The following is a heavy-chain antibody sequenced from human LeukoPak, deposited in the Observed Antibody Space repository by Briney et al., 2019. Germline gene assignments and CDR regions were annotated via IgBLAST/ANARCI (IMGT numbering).Heavy chain of an antibody. V-gene: IGHV4-34*01. CDR3: ARGQGTVTTH. D-gene: IGHD4-17*01. CDR2: INHSGSA. CDR1: GGSFSGYY. Sequence: PSETLSLTCAVYGGSFSGYYWSWIRQPPGKGLEWIGEINHSGSANYNPSLKSRVTISLDTSKNQFPLKLSSVTAADTAVYYCARGQGTVTTHWGQGTLVTVSS. J-gene: IGHJ4*02.